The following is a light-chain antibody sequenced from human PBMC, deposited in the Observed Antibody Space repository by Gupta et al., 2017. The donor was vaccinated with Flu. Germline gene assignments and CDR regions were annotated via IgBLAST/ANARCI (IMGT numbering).Light chain of an antibody. J-gene: IGKJ3*01. Sequence: IRLTQSPASLSASVGDRVTLTCRASQDISNYLGWYQQKPGKAPKSVIYGASVLQTGVPSRFSGRGSGTDFTLTISSLQPEDFAIYYCQQYNESPYTFGPGTKVDFK. V-gene: IGKV1-16*01. CDR1: QDISNY. CDR3: QQYNESPYT. CDR2: GAS.